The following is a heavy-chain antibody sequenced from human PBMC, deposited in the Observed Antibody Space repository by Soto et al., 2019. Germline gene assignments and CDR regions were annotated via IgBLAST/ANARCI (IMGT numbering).Heavy chain of an antibody. CDR1: GFTFSSYG. CDR2: IWYDGSNK. Sequence: GGSLRLSCAASGFTFSSYGMHWVRQAPGKGLEWVAVIWYDGSNKYYADSVKGRFTISRDNSKNTLYLQMNSLRAEDTAVYYCAREARYYDILTGYYRGGRYYYYGMDVWGQGTTVTVSS. J-gene: IGHJ6*02. D-gene: IGHD3-9*01. CDR3: AREARYYDILTGYYRGGRYYYYGMDV. V-gene: IGHV3-33*01.